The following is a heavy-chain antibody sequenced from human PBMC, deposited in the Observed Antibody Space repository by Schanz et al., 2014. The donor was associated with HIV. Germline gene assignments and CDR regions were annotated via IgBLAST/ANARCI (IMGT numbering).Heavy chain of an antibody. V-gene: IGHV4-59*01. CDR3: VRALKRRLQFNANGLFDS. J-gene: IGHJ4*02. CDR2: MYYGSGT. D-gene: IGHD1-1*01. CDR1: GASISGYY. Sequence: QVQLQESGPGLVKPSETLSLTCNVSGASISGYYCTWIRQPPGKGLEWIGYMYYGSGTNYNPTLKNRVTILGDTSKNQFSLKLTSLTAADTAVYYCVRALKRRLQFNANGLFDSWGQGILVTVSS.